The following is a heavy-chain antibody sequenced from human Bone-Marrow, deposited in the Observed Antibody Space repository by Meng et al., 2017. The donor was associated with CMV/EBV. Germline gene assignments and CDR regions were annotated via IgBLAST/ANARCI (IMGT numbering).Heavy chain of an antibody. D-gene: IGHD3-3*01. V-gene: IGHV3-7*01. J-gene: IGHJ4*02. CDR3: AATIFGVAHGTDY. CDR1: GFTFSSYA. CDR2: IKQDGSEK. Sequence: GESLKISCAASGFTFSSYAMSWVRQAPGKGLEWVANIKQDGSEKYYVDSVKGRFTISRDNAKNSLYLQMNSLRAEDTAVYYCAATIFGVAHGTDYWGQGTLVTVSS.